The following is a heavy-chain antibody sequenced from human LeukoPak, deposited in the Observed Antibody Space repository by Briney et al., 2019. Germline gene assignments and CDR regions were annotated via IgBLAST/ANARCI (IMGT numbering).Heavy chain of an antibody. J-gene: IGHJ4*02. V-gene: IGHV3-33*06. Sequence: GGSLRLSCAASGFSFSSYGMHWVRQAPGKGLEWVAVIWYDGSNKYYADSVKGRFTISRDSSKNTLYLQMNGLRAGDTAVYYCAKQGPPAVGIYDYWGQGTLVTVSS. D-gene: IGHD6-13*01. CDR1: GFSFSSYG. CDR2: IWYDGSNK. CDR3: AKQGPPAVGIYDY.